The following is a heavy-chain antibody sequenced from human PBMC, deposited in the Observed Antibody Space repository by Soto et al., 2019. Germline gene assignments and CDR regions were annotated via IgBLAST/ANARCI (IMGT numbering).Heavy chain of an antibody. V-gene: IGHV4-61*01. J-gene: IGHJ5*02. CDR2: IYFTGST. CDR1: GGAVSSGTYY. Sequence: SETLSLTCTVSGGAVSSGTYYWSWIRQPPGKGLEWIGHIYFTGSTNYNPSLKSRVTMSLDTSRNQFSLKLSSVTAADTAVYYCTRGPPRVHWFDPWGRGTLVTVSS. CDR3: TRGPPRVHWFDP.